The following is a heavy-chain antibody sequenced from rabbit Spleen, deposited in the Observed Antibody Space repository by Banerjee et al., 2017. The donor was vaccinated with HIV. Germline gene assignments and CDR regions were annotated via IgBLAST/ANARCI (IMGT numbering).Heavy chain of an antibody. Sequence: QEQLEESGEGLVKPEGSLTLTCKASGFSFSDRDVMCWVRQAPGKGLEWIACINTATGKGVYASWAKGRFTISTASSATVTLQMTSLTAVDTATYFCARDLPGVIGWNFNLWGPGTLVTVS. CDR1: GFSFSDRDV. V-gene: IGHV1S45*01. D-gene: IGHD1-1*01. CDR2: INTATGKG. CDR3: ARDLPGVIGWNFNL. J-gene: IGHJ4*01.